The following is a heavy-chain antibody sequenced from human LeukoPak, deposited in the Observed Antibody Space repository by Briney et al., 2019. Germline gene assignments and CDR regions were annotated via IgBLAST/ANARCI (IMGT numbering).Heavy chain of an antibody. J-gene: IGHJ6*02. CDR3: ASSPRAYYYDSSGSDYYYYYGMDV. D-gene: IGHD3-22*01. Sequence: GGSLRLSCAASGFTFSSYAMSWVRQAPGKGLEWVSAISGSGGSTYYADSVKGRFTISRDNSKNTLYLQMNSLRAEDTAVYYCASSPRAYYYDSSGSDYYYYYGMDVWGQGTTVTVSS. CDR1: GFTFSSYA. V-gene: IGHV3-23*01. CDR2: ISGSGGST.